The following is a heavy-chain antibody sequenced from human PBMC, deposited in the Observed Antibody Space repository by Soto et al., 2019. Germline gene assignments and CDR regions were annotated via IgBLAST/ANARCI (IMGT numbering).Heavy chain of an antibody. CDR1: GGSFSGYY. D-gene: IGHD4-17*01. CDR2: INHRGST. J-gene: IGHJ3*02. Sequence: QVQLQQWGAGLLKPSETLSLTCAVYGGSFSGYYWSWIRQPPGKGLEWIGEINHRGSTNYNPSLKSRVTISVDTSKNQFSLKLSSVTAADTAVYYCARYEGYGAPWDIWGQGTMVTVSS. CDR3: ARYEGYGAPWDI. V-gene: IGHV4-34*01.